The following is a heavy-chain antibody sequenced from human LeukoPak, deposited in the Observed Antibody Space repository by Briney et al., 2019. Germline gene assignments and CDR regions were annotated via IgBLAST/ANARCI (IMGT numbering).Heavy chain of an antibody. D-gene: IGHD3-10*01. CDR1: GYSISRGYY. Sequence: SETLSLTCTVSGYSISRGYYWGWIRQSPGKGLEWIGSMYQSGTTYFNPSLKSRVTISVDTSKNQFSLEVTSVTAADTAVYYCARARGSLWFAGTFDYWGQGTLVTVSS. CDR3: ARARGSLWFAGTFDY. CDR2: MYQSGTT. V-gene: IGHV4-38-2*02. J-gene: IGHJ4*02.